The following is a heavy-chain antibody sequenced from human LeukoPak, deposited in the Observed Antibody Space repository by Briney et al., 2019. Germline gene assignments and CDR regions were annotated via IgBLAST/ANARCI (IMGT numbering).Heavy chain of an antibody. V-gene: IGHV3-53*01. CDR2: IYSGST. Sequence: GGSLRLSCTVSGFTVSSNSMSWVRQAPGKGLEWVSFIYSGSTHYSDSVKGRFTISRDNSKNTLYLQMNSLRAEDTAVYYCAELGITMIGGVWGKGTTVTISS. CDR1: GFTVSSNS. J-gene: IGHJ6*04. D-gene: IGHD3-10*02. CDR3: AELGITMIGGV.